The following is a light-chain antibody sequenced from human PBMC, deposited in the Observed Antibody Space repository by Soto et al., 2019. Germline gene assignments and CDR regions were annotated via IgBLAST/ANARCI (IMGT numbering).Light chain of an antibody. CDR3: QQYNSYSPET. V-gene: IGKV1-5*03. CDR2: KAS. Sequence: DIQMTQSPSTLSASVGDRVTITCRASQSISSWLAWCQQKPGKAPKLLIYKASSLESGVPSRFSGSGSGTEFTLTISSLQPDDFATYYCQQYNSYSPETFGQGTKVDIK. CDR1: QSISSW. J-gene: IGKJ1*01.